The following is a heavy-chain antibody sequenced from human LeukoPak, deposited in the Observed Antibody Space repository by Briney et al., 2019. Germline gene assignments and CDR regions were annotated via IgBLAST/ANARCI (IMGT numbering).Heavy chain of an antibody. J-gene: IGHJ4*02. D-gene: IGHD3-3*01. Sequence: SETQSLTCAVYGGSFSGYYWSWIRQPPGKGLEWIGKINHSGSTNYNPSLKSRVTISVDTSKNQFSLKLTSVTAADTAVYYCARAVEYNFWSGLQRRAATFDYWGQGTLVTVSS. CDR3: ARAVEYNFWSGLQRRAATFDY. V-gene: IGHV4-34*01. CDR1: GGSFSGYY. CDR2: INHSGST.